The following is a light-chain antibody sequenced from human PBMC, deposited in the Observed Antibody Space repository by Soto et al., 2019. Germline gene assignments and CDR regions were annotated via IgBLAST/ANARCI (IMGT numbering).Light chain of an antibody. CDR1: QTISSW. Sequence: DIQMTQSPSTLSGSVGDRVTITCRASQTISSWLAWYQQKPGKAPKLLIYKASTLKSGVPSRFSGSRSETEFTLTISSLQPDDFATYYCQQYDTYWTFGQGTKVDIK. CDR2: KAS. CDR3: QQYDTYWT. V-gene: IGKV1-5*03. J-gene: IGKJ1*01.